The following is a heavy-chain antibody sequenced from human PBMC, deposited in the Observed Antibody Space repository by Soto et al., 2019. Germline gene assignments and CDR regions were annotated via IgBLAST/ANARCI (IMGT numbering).Heavy chain of an antibody. Sequence: EVQLVQSGAEVKKPGESLKIPCKGSGYSFTTHWIGWVRQMPGKGLEWMGIIYPGDSDTKYSPSFQGQVTISADKSISSAYLKWSSLKASDTAMYYCARGGDRGGSDWRAFDYWGQGALVTVSS. CDR2: IYPGDSDT. D-gene: IGHD5-12*01. CDR3: ARGGDRGGSDWRAFDY. J-gene: IGHJ4*02. V-gene: IGHV5-51*01. CDR1: GYSFTTHW.